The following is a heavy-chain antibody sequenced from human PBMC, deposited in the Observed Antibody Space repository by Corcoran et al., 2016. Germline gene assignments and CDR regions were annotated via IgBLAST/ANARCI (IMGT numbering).Heavy chain of an antibody. D-gene: IGHD3-3*01. V-gene: IGHV2-70*01. J-gene: IGHJ5*02. Sequence: QVTLRESGPALVKPTQTLTLTCTFSGFSLSTSGMCVSWIRQPPGKALEWLALIDWDDDKYYSTSLKTRLPISKGTSKNQVVLTMTNMDPVDTATYYCARILRLLEWSPFDPWGQGTLVTVSS. CDR2: IDWDDDK. CDR3: ARILRLLEWSPFDP. CDR1: GFSLSTSGMC.